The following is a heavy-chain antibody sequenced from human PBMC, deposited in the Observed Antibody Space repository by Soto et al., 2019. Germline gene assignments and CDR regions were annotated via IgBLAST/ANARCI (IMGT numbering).Heavy chain of an antibody. CDR3: ARLPYDDNAFDL. Sequence: SETLSLTCTVSGGSISSNYWSWIRQPPGKGLEWIAYISYSGSTKYNPSLKSRVTISVDTSKNQFSLKLSSVTAADTAVYYCARLPYDDNAFDLWGQGTMVTVS. V-gene: IGHV4-59*08. CDR1: GGSISSNY. CDR2: ISYSGST. J-gene: IGHJ3*01. D-gene: IGHD3-22*01.